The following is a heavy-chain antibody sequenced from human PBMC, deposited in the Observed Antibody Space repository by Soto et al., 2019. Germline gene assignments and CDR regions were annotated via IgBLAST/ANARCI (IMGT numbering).Heavy chain of an antibody. CDR2: ITSSGSDI. CDR3: ATGDCSHASCDLSGEADAGDG. D-gene: IGHD2-15*01. CDR1: GLTFTSYS. Sequence: EVQLVESGGGLVKPGESLRLACVASGLTFTSYSMNWVRQAPGRGLEWMASITSSGSDIYYADSVKGRFTISRDNAKSSLEPTMNRLRAGETAAYYRATGDCSHASCDLSGEADAGDGWGQGNAVAASS. J-gene: IGHJ6*02. V-gene: IGHV3-21*06.